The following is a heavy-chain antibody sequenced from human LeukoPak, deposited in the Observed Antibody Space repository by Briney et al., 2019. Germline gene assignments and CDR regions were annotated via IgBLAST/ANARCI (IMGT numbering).Heavy chain of an antibody. CDR3: ARAKPAAGSFDY. CDR1: GSTFSSYS. D-gene: IGHD2-2*01. J-gene: IGHJ4*02. V-gene: IGHV3-21*01. Sequence: GGSLRLSCAASGSTFSSYSMNWVRQAPGKGLEWVSSISSSRSYIYYADSVKGRFTISRDNAKNSLYLQMNSLRAEDTAVYYCARAKPAAGSFDYWGQGTLVTVSS. CDR2: ISSSRSYI.